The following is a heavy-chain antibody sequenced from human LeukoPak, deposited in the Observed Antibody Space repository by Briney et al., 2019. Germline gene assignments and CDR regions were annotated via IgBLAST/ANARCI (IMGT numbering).Heavy chain of an antibody. V-gene: IGHV3-7*01. CDR2: IKEDGSEI. CDR1: GFTFSSYA. Sequence: GGSLRLSCAASGFTFSSYAMSWVRQAPGKGLEWVANIKEDGSEINYVDSVKGRFTISRDNAKNSLYLQMNSLRVDDTAVYYCARGRGYSTFDYWGQGTLVTVSS. CDR3: ARGRGYSTFDY. J-gene: IGHJ4*02. D-gene: IGHD4-23*01.